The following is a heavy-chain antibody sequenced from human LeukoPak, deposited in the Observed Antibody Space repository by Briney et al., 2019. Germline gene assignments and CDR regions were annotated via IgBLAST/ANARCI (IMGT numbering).Heavy chain of an antibody. Sequence: PGGSLRPSCIASGFPFHKYTMSWVRQAPGKGLEWVSSISSTSAYTNYADSVEGRFTISRDNAENSLFLQMNNLRAEDTAVYYCAGGVVPAATSFDYWGQGTLVTVSS. CDR2: ISSTSAYT. V-gene: IGHV3-21*01. D-gene: IGHD2-2*01. J-gene: IGHJ4*02. CDR1: GFPFHKYT. CDR3: AGGVVPAATSFDY.